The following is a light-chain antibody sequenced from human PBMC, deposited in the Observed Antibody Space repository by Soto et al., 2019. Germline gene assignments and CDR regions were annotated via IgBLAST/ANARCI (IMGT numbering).Light chain of an antibody. J-gene: IGLJ1*01. CDR1: SSDVGDYPY. CDR2: EVT. V-gene: IGLV2-14*01. CDR3: SSYSATNSLV. Sequence: QSVLTQPASVSGSPGQSITISCTGTSSDVGDYPYVSWCQQHPGKVPKLIIYEVTNRPSGVTSRFSGSKSENTASLTISGLQAEDEADYYCSSYSATNSLVFGSGTKVTVL.